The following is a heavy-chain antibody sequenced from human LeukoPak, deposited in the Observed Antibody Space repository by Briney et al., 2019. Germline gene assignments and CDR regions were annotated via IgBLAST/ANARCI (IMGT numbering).Heavy chain of an antibody. CDR2: MNPNSGNT. D-gene: IGHD6-19*01. CDR3: ARHAVVGVDP. CDR1: GYTFTSYN. J-gene: IGHJ5*02. Sequence: GASVKVSCKASGYTFTSYNINWVRQATGQGLEWMGWMNPNSGNTGYAQKFQGRVTLTRNTSISTAYMELSSLRSDDTAAYYCARHAVVGVDPWGQGTRVTVSS. V-gene: IGHV1-8*01.